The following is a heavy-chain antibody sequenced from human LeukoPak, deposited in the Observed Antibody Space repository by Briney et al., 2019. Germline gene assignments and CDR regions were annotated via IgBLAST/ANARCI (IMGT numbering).Heavy chain of an antibody. J-gene: IGHJ4*02. CDR2: IYHSGST. D-gene: IGHD1-26*01. CDR1: GGSISSSNW. CDR3: AREGQSSSELRGSRGFDY. V-gene: IGHV4-4*02. Sequence: SGTLSLTCAVSGGSISSSNWWSWVRQPPGKGLEWIGEIYHSGSTNYNPSLKSRVTISVDKSKNQFSLKLSSVTAADTAVYYCAREGQSSSELRGSRGFDYWGQGTLVTVSS.